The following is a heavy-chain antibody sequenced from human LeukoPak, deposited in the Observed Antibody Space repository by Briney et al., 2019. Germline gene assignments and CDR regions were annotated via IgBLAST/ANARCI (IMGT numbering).Heavy chain of an antibody. Sequence: GGSLRLSCATSGFISDSYWMAWVRQAPGKGLEWVANIKPNGGERYFLASVKGRFTISRDNAMNSLYLQMDSLRVEDTAVYYCARDAGRGGDFDYWGRGTLVTVSS. CDR1: GFISDSYW. CDR3: ARDAGRGGDFDY. CDR2: IKPNGGER. V-gene: IGHV3-7*03. D-gene: IGHD2-21*01. J-gene: IGHJ4*02.